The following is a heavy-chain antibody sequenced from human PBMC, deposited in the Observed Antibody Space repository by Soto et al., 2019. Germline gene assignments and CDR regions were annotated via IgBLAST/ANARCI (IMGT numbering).Heavy chain of an antibody. J-gene: IGHJ3*02. CDR3: ASSIYRRELTDAFDI. V-gene: IGHV3-30*03. CDR1: GFTFSSYG. D-gene: IGHD1-7*01. CDR2: ISYDGSNK. Sequence: HPGGSLRLSCAASGFTFSSYGMHWVRQAPGKGLEWVAVISYDGSNKYYADSVKGRFTISRDNSKNTLYLQMNSLRSEDTAVYYCASSIYRRELTDAFDIWGQGTMVTVSS.